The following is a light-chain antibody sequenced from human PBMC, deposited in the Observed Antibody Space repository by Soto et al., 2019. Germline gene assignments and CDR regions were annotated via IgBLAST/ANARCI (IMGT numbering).Light chain of an antibody. J-gene: IGKJ5*01. V-gene: IGKV3-15*01. CDR2: DTS. CDR3: QQYSNWPPIT. CDR1: QSVSIH. Sequence: VMTQSPGTLSVSLGERATLPRRASQSVSIHLAWYQQKPGQAPRLLIYDTSTRATGIPARFSGSGSGTEFTLTISSLQSEDFAVYYCQQYSNWPPITFGQGTRLEIK.